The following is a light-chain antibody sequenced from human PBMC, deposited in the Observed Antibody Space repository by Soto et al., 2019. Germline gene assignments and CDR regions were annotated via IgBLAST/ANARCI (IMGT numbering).Light chain of an antibody. Sequence: DIQMTQSPSSVSASVGDRVTITCRASQGIGTWLAWYQQKPGKAPKLLISAASSLQSGVPSRFSGSGSGTDFTLTISSLQLEDFATYYCQPANSFPYTFGQGTKLEIK. V-gene: IGKV1-12*01. CDR1: QGIGTW. J-gene: IGKJ2*01. CDR2: AAS. CDR3: QPANSFPYT.